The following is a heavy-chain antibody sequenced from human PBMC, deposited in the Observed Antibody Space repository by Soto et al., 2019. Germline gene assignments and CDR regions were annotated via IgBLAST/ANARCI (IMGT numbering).Heavy chain of an antibody. V-gene: IGHV4-31*03. CDR3: AAEGRDGYDFYYYYGMDV. J-gene: IGHJ6*02. D-gene: IGHD5-12*01. Sequence: QVQLQESGPGLVKPSQTLSLTCTVSGGSISSGGYYWSWIRQHPGKGLEWIGYIYYSGSNYYNPSLQSRVTISLDASKNQFSLKLSSVTAADTAVYYCAAEGRDGYDFYYYYGMDVWGQGTTVTVS. CDR1: GGSISSGGYY. CDR2: IYYSGSN.